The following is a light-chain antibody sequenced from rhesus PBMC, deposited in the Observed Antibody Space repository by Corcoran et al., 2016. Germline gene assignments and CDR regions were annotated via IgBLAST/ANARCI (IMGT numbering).Light chain of an antibody. Sequence: DIQMTQSPSSLSASVGDRVTITCRASQGISTYLNWYQQKPGKAPKRLIYAAYSLESGVPSRFSGNGSGTDFTFTISSLQPEDFATYYCLQYNSDPLTFGGGTKVEIK. CDR3: LQYNSDPLT. CDR1: QGISTY. V-gene: IGKV1-43*02. J-gene: IGKJ4*01. CDR2: AAY.